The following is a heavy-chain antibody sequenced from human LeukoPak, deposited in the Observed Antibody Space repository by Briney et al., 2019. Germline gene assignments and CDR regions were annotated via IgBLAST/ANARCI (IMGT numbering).Heavy chain of an antibody. CDR3: AKGSIDAFQD. Sequence: PGGSLRLSCAASGFTFDDYAMHWVRQAPGKGLEWVSGISWNSGSIGYADSVKGRFTISRDNAKNSLYLQMNSLRAEDTALYYCAKGSIDAFQDWGQGTLVTVSS. V-gene: IGHV3-9*01. CDR2: ISWNSGSI. D-gene: IGHD5-24*01. J-gene: IGHJ1*01. CDR1: GFTFDDYA.